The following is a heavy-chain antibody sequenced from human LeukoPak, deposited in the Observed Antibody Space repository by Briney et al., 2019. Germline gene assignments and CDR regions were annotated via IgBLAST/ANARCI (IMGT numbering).Heavy chain of an antibody. J-gene: IGHJ4*02. CDR2: INPNSGGT. CDR1: GYTFTGYY. CDR3: ARLYYGSGSPFDY. V-gene: IGHV1-2*02. D-gene: IGHD3-10*01. Sequence: AASVKVSCKASGYTFTGYYMHWVRQAPGQRLEWMGWINPNSGGTNYAQKFQGRVTMTRDTSISTAYMELSRLRSDDTAVYYCARLYYGSGSPFDYWGQGTLVTVSS.